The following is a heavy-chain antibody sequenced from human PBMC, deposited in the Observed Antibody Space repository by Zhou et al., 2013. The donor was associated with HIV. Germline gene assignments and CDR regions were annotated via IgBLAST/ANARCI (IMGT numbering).Heavy chain of an antibody. D-gene: IGHD2-21*01. CDR1: GVTSTSHT. CDR2: TVLRLGEV. V-gene: IGHV1-69*16. J-gene: IGHJ3*02. CDR3: ARGIVVVLVYDAFDI. Sequence: QVQPVQSGAEVRKPGSSVKVSCKTSGVTSTSHTVSWVRQVPGHGLEWMGGTVLRLGEVSYAQVFQDRVTITTDDARGTAHMELSSLRCEDTGVYYCARGIVVVLVYDAFDIWGQGDSGHRLF.